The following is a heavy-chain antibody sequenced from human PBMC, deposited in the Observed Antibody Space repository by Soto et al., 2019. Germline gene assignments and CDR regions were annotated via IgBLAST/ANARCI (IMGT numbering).Heavy chain of an antibody. D-gene: IGHD6-13*01. CDR2: LDTSGNT. CDR3: ARYSNKWSQTEGMEV. Sequence: TETLSPACALPFDSIRTYYWSCFRQPSGTGLECIVRLDTSGNTKYNPSLKSRVTMSVDTYKKQFSLKLKSLTAADKAVYYCARYSNKWSQTEGMEVWVQGSTVT. J-gene: IGHJ6*02. CDR1: FDSIRTYY. V-gene: IGHV4-4*07.